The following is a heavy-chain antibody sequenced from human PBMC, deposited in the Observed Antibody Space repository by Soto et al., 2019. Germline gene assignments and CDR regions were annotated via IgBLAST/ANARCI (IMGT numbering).Heavy chain of an antibody. V-gene: IGHV5-10-1*01. Sequence: ESLTISCRGSGYSFTSYWISLVRRMPGKGLERMGSIDPSDSYTNYSPSFQGHVTISADKSISTAYLQWSSLKASETAMYYCARHNNPHYCSSTSCYRYYYGMDVWGQGTKVTVSS. D-gene: IGHD2-2*01. CDR1: GYSFTSYW. CDR2: IDPSDSYT. J-gene: IGHJ6*02. CDR3: ARHNNPHYCSSTSCYRYYYGMDV.